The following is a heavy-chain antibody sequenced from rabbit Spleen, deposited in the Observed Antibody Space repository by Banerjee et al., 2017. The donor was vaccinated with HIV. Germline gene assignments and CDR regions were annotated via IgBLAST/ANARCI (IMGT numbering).Heavy chain of an antibody. J-gene: IGHJ4*01. CDR3: VKEVAVKFNL. Sequence: QQLEESGGGLVKPGGTLTLTCKASGIDFSGYYMNWVRQAPGKGLEWIGYIDPVFGITNYANSVKGRFTISRDNAQNTVFLQLNSLTAADTATYFCVKEVAVKFNLWGPGTLVTVS. CDR2: IDPVFGIT. D-gene: IGHD4-1*01. CDR1: GIDFSGYY. V-gene: IGHV1S7*01.